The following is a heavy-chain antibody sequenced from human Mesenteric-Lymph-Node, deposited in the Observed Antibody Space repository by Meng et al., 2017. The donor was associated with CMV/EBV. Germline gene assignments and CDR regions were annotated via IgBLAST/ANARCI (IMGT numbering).Heavy chain of an antibody. CDR3: ARNTYYDFWSGYYSYYYYGMDV. CDR1: GGSVNSGSYY. J-gene: IGHJ6*02. Sequence: SETLSLTCTVSGGSVNSGSYYWSWIRQPPGKGLEWIGYIYYSGSANYNPSLKSRASISIDTSKKQFSLKLSSVTAADTAVYYCARNTYYDFWSGYYSYYYYGMDVWGQGTTVTVSS. CDR2: IYYSGSA. D-gene: IGHD3-3*01. V-gene: IGHV4-61*01.